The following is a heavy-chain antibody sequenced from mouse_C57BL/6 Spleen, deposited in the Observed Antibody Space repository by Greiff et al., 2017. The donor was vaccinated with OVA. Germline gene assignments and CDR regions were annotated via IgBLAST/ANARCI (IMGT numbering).Heavy chain of an antibody. CDR2: INPNNGGT. CDR1: GYTFNDYY. Sequence: EVQLQQSGPELVKPGASVKISCKASGYTFNDYYMNWVKQSPGKSLEWIGGINPNNGGTSYTQKFQGKATLTVDKSSSTAYLELRSLTSEDSAVYYCERGNYGYDVGFDYWGQGTTLTGSS. D-gene: IGHD2-14*01. J-gene: IGHJ2*01. V-gene: IGHV1-26*01. CDR3: ERGNYGYDVGFDY.